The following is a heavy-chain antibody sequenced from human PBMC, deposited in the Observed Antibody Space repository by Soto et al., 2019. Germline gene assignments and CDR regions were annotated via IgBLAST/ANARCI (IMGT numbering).Heavy chain of an antibody. J-gene: IGHJ5*01. CDR2: IYPGDSDT. CDR3: ARHGGGYYYESDGSWFDS. V-gene: IGHV5-51*01. Sequence: PGESLKISCKGSGYTFTSYWIAWVRQMPGKGLEWMGIIYPGDSDTKYSPSFQGQVTISADKSINTAYLQWRSLKASDSAMYYCARHGGGYYYESDGSWFDSWGQGTLVTVSS. D-gene: IGHD3-22*01. CDR1: GYTFTSYW.